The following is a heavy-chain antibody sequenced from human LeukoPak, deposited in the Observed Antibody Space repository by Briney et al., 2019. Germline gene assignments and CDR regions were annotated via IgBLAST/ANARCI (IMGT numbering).Heavy chain of an antibody. V-gene: IGHV4-34*01. CDR1: GGSFSGYY. Sequence: PSETLSLTCAVYGGSFSGYYWSWIRQPSGKGLEWIGEINHSGSTNYNPSLKSRVTISVDTSKNQFSLRLSSVTAADTAVYYCARGRCSSTSCENNDYWGQGTLVTVSS. J-gene: IGHJ4*02. CDR2: INHSGST. CDR3: ARGRCSSTSCENNDY. D-gene: IGHD2-2*01.